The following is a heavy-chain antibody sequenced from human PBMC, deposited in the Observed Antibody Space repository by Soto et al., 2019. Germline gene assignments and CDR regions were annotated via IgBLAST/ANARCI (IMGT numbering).Heavy chain of an antibody. CDR2: IIPIFGTA. CDR1: GGTFSSYA. CDR3: ARDTPLMITFGGVIVGPCMDV. V-gene: IGHV1-69*06. D-gene: IGHD3-16*02. Sequence: SVKVSCKASGGTFSSYAISWVRQAPGQGLEWMGGIIPIFGTANYAQKFQGRVTITADKSTSTAHMELSSLRSEDTAVYYCARDTPLMITFGGVIVGPCMDVWGQGTTVTVSS. J-gene: IGHJ6*02.